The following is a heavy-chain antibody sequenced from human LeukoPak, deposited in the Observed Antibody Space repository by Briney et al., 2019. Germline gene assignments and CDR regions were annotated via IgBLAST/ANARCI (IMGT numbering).Heavy chain of an antibody. CDR1: GGSFSGYY. CDR3: ARGGSYCSSTSCPYKHDAFDI. Sequence: SETLSLTCAVYGGSFSGYYWSWIRQPPGKGLEWIGEINHSGSTNYNPSLKSRVTISVDTSENQFSLKLSSVTAADTAVYYCARGGSYCSSTSCPYKHDAFDIWGQGTMVTVSS. V-gene: IGHV4-34*01. CDR2: INHSGST. D-gene: IGHD2-2*01. J-gene: IGHJ3*02.